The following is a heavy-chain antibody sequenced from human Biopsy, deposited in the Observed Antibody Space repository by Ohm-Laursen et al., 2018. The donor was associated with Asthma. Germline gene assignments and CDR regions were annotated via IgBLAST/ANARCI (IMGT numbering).Heavy chain of an antibody. Sequence: PSETLSLTCTVSGASISSGIYYWSWIRQHPGKGLEWIGFIYYSGSTYYNPSLKSRVSISIDTSKNQFSLKLNSVTAADTAVYYCARAQDYYDSRGYYRSFDYWGQGTLVTVSS. D-gene: IGHD3-22*01. J-gene: IGHJ4*02. V-gene: IGHV4-31*03. CDR1: GASISSGIYY. CDR3: ARAQDYYDSRGYYRSFDY. CDR2: IYYSGST.